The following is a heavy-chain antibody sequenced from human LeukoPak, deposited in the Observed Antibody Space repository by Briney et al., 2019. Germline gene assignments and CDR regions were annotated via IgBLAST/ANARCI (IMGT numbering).Heavy chain of an antibody. D-gene: IGHD6-13*01. CDR1: GFTFSSYA. J-gene: IGHJ4*02. V-gene: IGHV4-59*01. Sequence: GSLRLSCAASGFTFSSYAMSWIRQPPGKGLEWIGYIYYSGSTNYNPSLKSRVTISVDTSKNQFSLKLSSVTAADTAVYYCARVDGSSSWPTDYWGQGTLVTVSS. CDR2: IYYSGST. CDR3: ARVDGSSSWPTDY.